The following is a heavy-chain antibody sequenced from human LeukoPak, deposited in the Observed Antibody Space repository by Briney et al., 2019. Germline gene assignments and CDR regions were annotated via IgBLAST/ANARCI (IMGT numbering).Heavy chain of an antibody. CDR1: GGSISSSNYY. D-gene: IGHD1-26*01. J-gene: IGHJ4*02. V-gene: IGHV4-39*01. CDR3: AIDSGDHRVVY. Sequence: SETLSLTCSVSGGSISSSNYYWGWARQPPGKGLEWIGSVFYDGSTHHNPSLKSRVTISADTSKNQYSLRLSSVTAADTAVYYCAIDSGDHRVVYWGQGTLVTVSS. CDR2: VFYDGST.